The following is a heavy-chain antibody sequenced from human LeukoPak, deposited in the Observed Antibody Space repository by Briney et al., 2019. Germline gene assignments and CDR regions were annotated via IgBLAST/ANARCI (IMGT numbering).Heavy chain of an antibody. D-gene: IGHD3-10*01. CDR1: GGSISSSSYY. CDR3: ARRSMVRGVIWGNWFDP. CDR2: IYYSGST. V-gene: IGHV4-39*01. J-gene: IGHJ5*02. Sequence: SETLSLTCTVSGGSISSSSYYWGWIRQPPGKGLEWIGSIYYSGSTYYNPSLKSRVTISVDTSKNQFSLKLSSVTAADTAVYYCARRSMVRGVIWGNWFDPWGQGTLVTVSS.